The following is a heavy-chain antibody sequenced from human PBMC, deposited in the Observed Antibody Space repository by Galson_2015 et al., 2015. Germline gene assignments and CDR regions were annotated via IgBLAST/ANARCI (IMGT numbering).Heavy chain of an antibody. CDR2: ISYNGGST. CDR3: VKQRAYSSSWQDTFDM. D-gene: IGHD6-13*01. CDR1: GFTLSASS. Sequence: SLRLSCAASGFTLSASSMHWIRQTPGKGLEYVSAISYNGGSTHYADSVRGRFTISRDDSKNTLYLQMDSLRAEDTAVYYCVKQRAYSSSWQDTFDMWGQGAMVTVSS. J-gene: IGHJ3*02. V-gene: IGHV3-64*02.